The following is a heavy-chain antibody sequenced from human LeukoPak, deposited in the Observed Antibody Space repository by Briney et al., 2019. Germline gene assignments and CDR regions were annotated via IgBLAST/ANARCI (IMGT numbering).Heavy chain of an antibody. CDR2: ISSGSSSK. Sequence: PGGSLRLSCAASGFTFSSYGMNWVRQAPGKGLEWVSYISSGSSSKYYADSVKGRFTISRDNAKNSLYLQMNSLRAEDTAVYYWARGKIYIHYWGQGTLVTVSS. CDR3: ARGKIYIHY. CDR1: GFTFSSYG. J-gene: IGHJ4*02. V-gene: IGHV3-48*01.